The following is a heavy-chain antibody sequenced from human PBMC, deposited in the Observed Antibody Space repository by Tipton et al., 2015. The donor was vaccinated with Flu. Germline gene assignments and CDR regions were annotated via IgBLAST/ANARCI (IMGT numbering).Heavy chain of an antibody. CDR1: GGSLSSFY. D-gene: IGHD5-12*01. CDR3: ARDRVGGYSGFDP. J-gene: IGHJ5*02. CDR2: IYTSGST. Sequence: TLSLTCTVSGGSLSSFYWSWIRQPAGKGLEYIGRIYTSGSTNYNPSLKSRVTISVDTSKNQFSLKLSSVTAADTAVYYCARDRVGGYSGFDPWGQGTLVTVSS. V-gene: IGHV4-4*07.